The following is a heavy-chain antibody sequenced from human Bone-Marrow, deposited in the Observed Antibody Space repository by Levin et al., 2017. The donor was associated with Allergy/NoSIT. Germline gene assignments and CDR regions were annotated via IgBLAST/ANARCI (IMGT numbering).Heavy chain of an antibody. J-gene: IGHJ4*02. D-gene: IGHD3-22*01. V-gene: IGHV3-23*01. CDR3: AKRDYYSISDFYPLSDY. CDR2: ISGNGDNT. CDR1: GFTFMGYA. Sequence: GGSLRLSCAASGFTFMGYAMTWVRQAPGQGLEWVSAISGNGDNTYYADSVKGRFTISRDNSKNTMYLQMNSLRAEDTAMYYCAKRDYYSISDFYPLSDYWGRGTLVTVSS.